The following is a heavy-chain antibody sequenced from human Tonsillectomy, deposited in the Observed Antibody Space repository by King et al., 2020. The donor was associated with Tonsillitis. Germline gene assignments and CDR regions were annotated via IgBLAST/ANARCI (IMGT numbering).Heavy chain of an antibody. Sequence: QLQESGPGVVKPSETLSLTCSVSGDSISSSDHYWAWIRQPPGKGLEWFGYMYYSGTIFYNPSLKSRITISDGTSANRSSLKLSSVTAADTAVYFCARYVSGSFDYWGQGALVTVSS. D-gene: IGHD1-26*01. CDR2: MYYSGTI. CDR3: ARYVSGSFDY. J-gene: IGHJ4*02. V-gene: IGHV4-39*01. CDR1: GDSISSSDHY.